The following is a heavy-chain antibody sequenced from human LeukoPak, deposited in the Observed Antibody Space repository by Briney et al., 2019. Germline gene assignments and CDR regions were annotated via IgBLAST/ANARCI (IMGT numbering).Heavy chain of an antibody. CDR1: GGSISSYY. Sequence: SETLSLTCTVSGGSISSYYWSWIRQPPGKGLEWIGYIYYSGGTNYNPSLKSRVTISVDTSKNQFSLKLRTVTAADTGVYYCAREETGYELDPWGQGTLVTVSS. CDR2: IYYSGGT. CDR3: AREETGYELDP. V-gene: IGHV4-59*01. D-gene: IGHD3-9*01. J-gene: IGHJ5*02.